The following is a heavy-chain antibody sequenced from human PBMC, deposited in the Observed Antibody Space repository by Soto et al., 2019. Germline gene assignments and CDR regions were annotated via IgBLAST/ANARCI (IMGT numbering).Heavy chain of an antibody. CDR3: ARTRYNCNPRARGAFDY. CDR1: GGSISSYY. CDR2: IYYSGST. Sequence: SETLSLTCTVSGGSISSYYWSWIRQPPGKGLEWIGYIYYSGSTNYNPSLKSRVTISVDTSKNQFSLKLSSVTAADTAVYYCARTRYNCNPRARGAFDYWGQGTLVTVSS. D-gene: IGHD1-20*01. V-gene: IGHV4-59*01. J-gene: IGHJ4*02.